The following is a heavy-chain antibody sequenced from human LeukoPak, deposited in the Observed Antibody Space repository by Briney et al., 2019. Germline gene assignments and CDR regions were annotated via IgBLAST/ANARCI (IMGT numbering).Heavy chain of an antibody. CDR2: IRYDGTNK. J-gene: IGHJ5*02. Sequence: GGSLRLSCAASVFTLSSYGMHWVRQAPGKGLEWVAFIRYDGTNKYYADSVKGRFTISRDNSKNTLYLQMNSLRADDTAVYYCAKSSYYLGSRDWFDPWGQGTLVTVSS. V-gene: IGHV3-30*02. D-gene: IGHD3-10*01. CDR3: AKSSYYLGSRDWFDP. CDR1: VFTLSSYG.